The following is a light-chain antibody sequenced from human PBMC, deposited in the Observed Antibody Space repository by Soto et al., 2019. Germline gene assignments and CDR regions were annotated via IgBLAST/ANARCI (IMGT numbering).Light chain of an antibody. CDR3: CSYAGSSTLV. J-gene: IGLJ2*01. CDR1: SSDVGSYNL. Sequence: QSALTQPASVSGSPGQSTTISCTGTSSDVGSYNLVSWYQQHPGKAPKLIIYEGSKRPSGVSNRFSGSKSGNTASLTISGLQAEDETDYYCCSYAGSSTLVFGGGTQLTVL. CDR2: EGS. V-gene: IGLV2-23*01.